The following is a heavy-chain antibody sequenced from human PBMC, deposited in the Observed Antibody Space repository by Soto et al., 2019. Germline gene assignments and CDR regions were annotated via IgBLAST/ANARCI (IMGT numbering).Heavy chain of an antibody. CDR3: ARWYCSSPSCRDLDY. D-gene: IGHD2-2*01. V-gene: IGHV1-69*01. CDR2: IIPIFGTA. CDR1: GGTFSSYA. J-gene: IGHJ4*02. Sequence: QVQLVQSGAEVKKPGSSVKVSCKASGGTFSSYAISWVRQAPGQGLEWMGGIIPIFGTANYAQKFQGRVMITADESTSTAYMDRTSLRSEDTAVYYCARWYCSSPSCRDLDYWGQGTLVTVSS.